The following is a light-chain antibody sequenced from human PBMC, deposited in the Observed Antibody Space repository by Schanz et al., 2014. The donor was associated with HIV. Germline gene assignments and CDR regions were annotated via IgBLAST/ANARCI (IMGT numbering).Light chain of an antibody. CDR1: QGISSY. CDR2: AAS. J-gene: IGKJ1*01. Sequence: AIRITQSPSSLSASTGDRVTITCRASQGISSYLAWYQQKPGKAPKLLIYAASTLQSGVPSRFSGSGSGTDFTLTISCLQSEDFATYYCQQLDSYPRTFGQGTKVESK. V-gene: IGKV1-8*01. CDR3: QQLDSYPRT.